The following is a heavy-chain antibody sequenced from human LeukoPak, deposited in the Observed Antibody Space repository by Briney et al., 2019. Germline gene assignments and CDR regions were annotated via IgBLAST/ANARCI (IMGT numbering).Heavy chain of an antibody. Sequence: GGSLRLSCAASGFTFSSYSMNWVRQAPGKGLEWVSSISSSSSYIYYADSVKGRFTISRDNAKNSLYLQMNSLRAEDTAVYYCARDWGRRSSGYYYTGYYFDYWGQGTLVTVSS. CDR2: ISSSSSYI. J-gene: IGHJ4*02. CDR3: ARDWGRRSSGYYYTGYYFDY. V-gene: IGHV3-21*04. CDR1: GFTFSSYS. D-gene: IGHD3-22*01.